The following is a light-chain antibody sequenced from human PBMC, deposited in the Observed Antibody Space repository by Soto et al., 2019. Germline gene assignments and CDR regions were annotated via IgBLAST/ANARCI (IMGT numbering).Light chain of an antibody. J-gene: IGKJ5*01. Sequence: DIQMTQSPSTLSASVGDRVTITCRACQSISSWLAWYQQKPGKAPKLLIYDASSLESGVPSRFSGSGSGTDFTLTISSLQPEDFATYYCQQSYSPITFGQGTRLEIK. CDR1: QSISSW. CDR2: DAS. CDR3: QQSYSPIT. V-gene: IGKV1-5*01.